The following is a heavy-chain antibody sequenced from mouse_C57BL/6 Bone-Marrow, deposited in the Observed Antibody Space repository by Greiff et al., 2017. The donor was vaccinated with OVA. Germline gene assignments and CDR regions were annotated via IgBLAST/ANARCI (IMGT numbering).Heavy chain of an antibody. D-gene: IGHD2-1*01. Sequence: EVKLVESGGGLVQPGGSLKLSCAASGFTFSDYYMYWVRQTPEKRLEWVAYISNGGGSTYYPDTVKGRFTISRDNAKNTLYLQMSRLKSEDTTMYYCARRGVYGNHAMDYWGQGTSVTVSS. V-gene: IGHV5-12*01. CDR3: ARRGVYGNHAMDY. CDR2: ISNGGGST. J-gene: IGHJ4*01. CDR1: GFTFSDYY.